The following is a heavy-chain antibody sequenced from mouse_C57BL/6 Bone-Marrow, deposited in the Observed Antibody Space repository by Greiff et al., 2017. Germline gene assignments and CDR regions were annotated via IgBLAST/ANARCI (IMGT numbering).Heavy chain of an antibody. CDR2: INPYNGGT. CDR1: GYTFTDYY. J-gene: IGHJ4*01. CDR3: ARWGGNYRMDY. V-gene: IGHV1-19*01. D-gene: IGHD2-1*01. Sequence: SGPVLVKPGASVKMSCKASGYTFTDYYMNWVKQSHGKSLEWIGVINPYNGGTSYNQKFKGKATLTVDKSSSTAYMELNSLTSEDSAVYDCARWGGNYRMDYWGQGTSVTVSS.